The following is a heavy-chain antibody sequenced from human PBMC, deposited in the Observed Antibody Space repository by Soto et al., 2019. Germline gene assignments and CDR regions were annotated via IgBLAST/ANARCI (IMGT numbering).Heavy chain of an antibody. Sequence: PSETLSLTCTVSGGSISNYYWSWVRQPPGKGLEWIGYIYFSGRTNYNPSLKSRVTISIDTSKNKFSLKLSSVTAADTAVYYCARALYGDFHYSDYWGQGTLVTVSS. CDR3: ARALYGDFHYSDY. V-gene: IGHV4-59*12. CDR1: GGSISNYY. J-gene: IGHJ4*02. CDR2: IYFSGRT. D-gene: IGHD4-17*01.